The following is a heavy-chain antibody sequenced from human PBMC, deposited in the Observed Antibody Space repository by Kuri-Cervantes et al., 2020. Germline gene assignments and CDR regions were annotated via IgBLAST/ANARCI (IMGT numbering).Heavy chain of an antibody. CDR1: GGSVSSGSYY. CDR2: IYYSGST. V-gene: IGHV4-61*01. CDR3: AATVDKPFGEPVHAFDI. D-gene: IGHD3-10*01. Sequence: SETLSLTCTVSGGSVSSGSYYWSWIRQPPGKGLEWIGYIYYSGSTNYNPSLKSRVTISVDTSKNQFSLKLSSVTAADTAVYYCAATVDKPFGEPVHAFDIWGQGTMVTVSS. J-gene: IGHJ3*02.